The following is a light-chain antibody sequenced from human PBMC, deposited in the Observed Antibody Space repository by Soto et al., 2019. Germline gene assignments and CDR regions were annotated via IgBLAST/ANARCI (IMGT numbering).Light chain of an antibody. J-gene: IGKJ2*01. V-gene: IGKV3-20*01. CDR3: QHYSNGAAT. CDR1: ESVRNNS. Sequence: LVLTQSPGTLSLSPGETATLSCRASESVRNNSLAWYQQHPGQAPRLLIFGASGKATGIPDRFTGTASGADFSLTISRLEPDDSAEYFRQHYSNGAATCGQRTKLELK. CDR2: GAS.